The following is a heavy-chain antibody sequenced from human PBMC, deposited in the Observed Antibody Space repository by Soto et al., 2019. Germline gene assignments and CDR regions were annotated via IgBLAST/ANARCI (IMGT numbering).Heavy chain of an antibody. CDR2: ISYDGTNK. V-gene: IGHV3-30-3*01. Sequence: ESGGGVVQPGRSPRLSCAASGFTFSTYAMHWVRQAPGKGLEWVAVISYDGTNKYYADSVRGRFTISRDNSKNTLFLQMNSLRAEDTAVYYCAKDGGGYNYGYVMLDKYYYGMDVWGQGTTVTVSS. CDR3: AKDGGGYNYGYVMLDKYYYGMDV. J-gene: IGHJ6*02. D-gene: IGHD5-18*01. CDR1: GFTFSTYA.